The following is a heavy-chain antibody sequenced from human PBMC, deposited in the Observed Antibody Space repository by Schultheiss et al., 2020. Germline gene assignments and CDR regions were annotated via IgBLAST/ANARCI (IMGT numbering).Heavy chain of an antibody. J-gene: IGHJ5*02. V-gene: IGHV3-15*01. CDR2: IKSKTDGGTT. Sequence: GGSLRLSCAASGFTFSNAWMSWVRQAPGKGLEWVGRIKSKTDGGTTDYAAPVKGRFTISRDDSKNTLYLQMNSLKTEDTAVYYCTTDIAVAGTNWFDPWGQGTLVTVSS. CDR1: GFTFSNAW. D-gene: IGHD6-19*01. CDR3: TTDIAVAGTNWFDP.